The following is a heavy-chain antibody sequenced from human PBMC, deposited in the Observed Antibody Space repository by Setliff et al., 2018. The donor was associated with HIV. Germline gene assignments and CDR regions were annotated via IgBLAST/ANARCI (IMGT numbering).Heavy chain of an antibody. V-gene: IGHV1-2*02. CDR3: VREDPNDAYGALDI. D-gene: IGHD2-8*01. Sequence: ASVKVSCKASGYIFTVYHMHWVRQAPGQGLEWMGWINPNSGDTKYAEKFQGRVTMTSETSISTAYMELDGLTVDDLALYYCVREDPNDAYGALDIWGQGTKVTVSS. CDR1: GYIFTVYH. CDR2: INPNSGDT. J-gene: IGHJ3*02.